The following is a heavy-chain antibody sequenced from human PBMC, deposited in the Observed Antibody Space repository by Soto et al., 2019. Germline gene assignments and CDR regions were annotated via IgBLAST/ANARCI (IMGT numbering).Heavy chain of an antibody. CDR2: ISYDGSNK. CDR3: AKRGSGSYFDY. V-gene: IGHV3-30*18. D-gene: IGHD1-26*01. CDR1: GFTFSSYG. J-gene: IGHJ4*02. Sequence: GGSLRLSCAASGFTFSSYGMHWVRQAPGKGLEWVAVISYDGSNKYYADSVKGRFTISRDNSKNTLYLQMNSLRAEDTAVYYCAKRGSGSYFDYWGQGTLVTVSS.